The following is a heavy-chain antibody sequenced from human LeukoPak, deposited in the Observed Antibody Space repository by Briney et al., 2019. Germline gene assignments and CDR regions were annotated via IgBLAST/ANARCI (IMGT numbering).Heavy chain of an antibody. V-gene: IGHV1-69*04. CDR1: GGTFSSYA. CDR2: IIPILGIA. Sequence: SVKVSRKASGGTFSSYAISWVRQAPGQGLEWMGRIIPILGIANYAQKFQGRVTITADKSTSTAYMKLSSLRSEDTAVYYCARGPRGYSYGYYYYYYMDVWGKGTTVTVSS. CDR3: ARGPRGYSYGYYYYYYMDV. D-gene: IGHD5-18*01. J-gene: IGHJ6*03.